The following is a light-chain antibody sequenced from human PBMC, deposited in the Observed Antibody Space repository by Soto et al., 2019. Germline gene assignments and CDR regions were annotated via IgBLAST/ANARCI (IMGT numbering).Light chain of an antibody. Sequence: EIVLTQSPGTLSSSPGERATLSCRASQSVSSSYLAWYQKKPRQAPRLLIYGASSRATGIPDRFSGSGSGTDFTLTISRLEPEDFAVYYCQQDGSSPYTFGQGTKLEIK. CDR2: GAS. V-gene: IGKV3-20*01. CDR3: QQDGSSPYT. J-gene: IGKJ2*01. CDR1: QSVSSSY.